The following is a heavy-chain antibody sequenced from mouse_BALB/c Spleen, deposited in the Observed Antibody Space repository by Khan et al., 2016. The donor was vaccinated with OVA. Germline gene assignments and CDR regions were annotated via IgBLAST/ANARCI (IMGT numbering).Heavy chain of an antibody. D-gene: IGHD4-1*02. V-gene: IGHV1S41*01. CDR1: GYTFTSYW. CDR3: ERCNCEGNGLYAMDY. J-gene: IGHJ4*01. Sequence: DLVKPGASVKLSCKASGYTFTSYWINWIKQRPGQCLAWVGRIGPGSGNTYYNEIFKGKVTLTVATSSSTVYLQLSSLSSEDSAVFCCERCNCEGNGLYAMDYWGQGTAVTVSS. CDR2: IGPGSGNT.